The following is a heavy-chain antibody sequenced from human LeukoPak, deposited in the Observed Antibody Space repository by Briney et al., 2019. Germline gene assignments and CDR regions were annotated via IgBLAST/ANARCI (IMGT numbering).Heavy chain of an antibody. D-gene: IGHD4-17*01. CDR2: ISGSGGRT. CDR1: GFTFSNYA. J-gene: IGHJ4*02. V-gene: IGHV3-23*01. Sequence: PGGSLRLSCSASGFTFSNYAMTWVRQAPGMGLEWVSAISGSGGRTYDADSVKGRFTISRDNSKNTLYLQMYSLRAEDTAVYYCANEIRPNDYWGQGTLVTVSS. CDR3: ANEIRPNDY.